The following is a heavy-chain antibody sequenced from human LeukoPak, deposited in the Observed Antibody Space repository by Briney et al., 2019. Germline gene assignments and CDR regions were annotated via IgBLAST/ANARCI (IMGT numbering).Heavy chain of an antibody. Sequence: PSETLSLTCVVHGGSFSGYYWSWIRQPPGKGLEWIGENNHSGSTNYHPSVKSRVTISVDTSKNQFSLKLSSVTAADTAVYYCARGYDSSDYPFDYWGQGTLVTVSS. D-gene: IGHD3-22*01. CDR3: ARGYDSSDYPFDY. CDR2: NNHSGST. V-gene: IGHV4-34*01. CDR1: GGSFSGYY. J-gene: IGHJ4*02.